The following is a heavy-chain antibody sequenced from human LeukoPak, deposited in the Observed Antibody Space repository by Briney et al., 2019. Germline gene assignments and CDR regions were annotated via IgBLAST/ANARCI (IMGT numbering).Heavy chain of an antibody. D-gene: IGHD6-13*01. CDR2: ISGSGGST. J-gene: IGHJ3*02. CDR1: GFTFSSYA. Sequence: GGSLRLSCAASGFTFSSYAMSWVRQAPGKGLEWVSAISGSGGSTYYADSAKGRFTISRDNSKNTLYLQMNSLRAEDTAVYYCAKGVAAAGVPIDDAFDIWGQGTMVTVSS. CDR3: AKGVAAAGVPIDDAFDI. V-gene: IGHV3-23*01.